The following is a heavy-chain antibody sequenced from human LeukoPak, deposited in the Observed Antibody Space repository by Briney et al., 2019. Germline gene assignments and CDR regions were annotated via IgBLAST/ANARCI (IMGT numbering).Heavy chain of an antibody. V-gene: IGHV3-23*01. D-gene: IGHD2-2*01. J-gene: IGHJ6*03. CDR2: ISGSGGST. Sequence: GGSLRLSCAASGFTFSSYAMSWVRQAPGKGLEWVSAISGSGGSTYYADSVKGRSTISRDNSKNTLYLQMNSLRAEDTAVYYCAKRGFLGYCSSTSCSTGFYYMDVWGKGTTVTVSS. CDR1: GFTFSSYA. CDR3: AKRGFLGYCSSTSCSTGFYYMDV.